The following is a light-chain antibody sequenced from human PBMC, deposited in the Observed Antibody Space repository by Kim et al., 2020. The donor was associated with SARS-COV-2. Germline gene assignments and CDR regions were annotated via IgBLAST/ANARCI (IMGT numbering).Light chain of an antibody. CDR3: STWDNSLHGYV. J-gene: IGLJ1*01. Sequence: QAGLTQPPSVSKALGQTATLTCSGNSNNVDNHGAAWLQQHQGRPPKLLSYRNTNRPSGISERFSASRSGNTASLVIIGLLPEDEADYYCSTWDNSLHGYVFGTGTKVTVL. V-gene: IGLV10-54*04. CDR1: SNNVDNHG. CDR2: RNT.